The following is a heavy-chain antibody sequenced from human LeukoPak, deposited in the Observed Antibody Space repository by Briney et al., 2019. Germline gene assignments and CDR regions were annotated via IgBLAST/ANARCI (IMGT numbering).Heavy chain of an antibody. J-gene: IGHJ6*02. CDR1: SGSVSTSSYY. CDR3: ARGPVRDIVVVPAASYYYGMDV. D-gene: IGHD2-2*01. CDR2: VYYSGST. V-gene: IGHV4-39*01. Sequence: SETLSLTCTVSSGSVSTSSYYWGWIRQPPGKGLEWIGSVYYSGSTYYNPSLKSRVTISVDTSKNQFSLKLSSVTAADTAVYYCARGPVRDIVVVPAASYYYGMDVWGQGTTVTVSS.